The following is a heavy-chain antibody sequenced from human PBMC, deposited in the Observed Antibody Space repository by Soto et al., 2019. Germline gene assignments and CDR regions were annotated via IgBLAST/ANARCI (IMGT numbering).Heavy chain of an antibody. Sequence: SETLSLTCTVSGGSIANNNYFWGWVRKPPGMGLEWIGSAAYSGGTYKKPSLKSRVTVSVDTSKNPFSLKLTSVTAADTAVYYCAKVVAGPTSHSDFESWGQGTPVIVSS. D-gene: IGHD2-15*01. CDR2: AAYSGGT. J-gene: IGHJ4*02. CDR3: AKVVAGPTSHSDFES. CDR1: GGSIANNNYF. V-gene: IGHV4-39*01.